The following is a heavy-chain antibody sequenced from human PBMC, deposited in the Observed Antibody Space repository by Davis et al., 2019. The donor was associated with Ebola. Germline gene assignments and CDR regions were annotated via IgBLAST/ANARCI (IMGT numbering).Heavy chain of an antibody. V-gene: IGHV3-53*01. CDR3: AKRRSGWYGDFDY. J-gene: IGHJ4*02. CDR1: GFDVSGNY. Sequence: PGGSLRLSCAASGFDVSGNYMTWVRQAPGKGLEWVSLIYSGGSTYYADSVKGRFAISRDNSKNTLYLQMNSLRAEDTAVYYCAKRRSGWYGDFDYWGQGTLVTVSS. D-gene: IGHD6-19*01. CDR2: IYSGGST.